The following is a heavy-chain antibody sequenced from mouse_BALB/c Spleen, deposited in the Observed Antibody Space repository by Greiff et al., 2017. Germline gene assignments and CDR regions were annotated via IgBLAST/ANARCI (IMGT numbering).Heavy chain of an antibody. V-gene: IGHV5-17*02. Sequence: EVNLVESGGGLVQPGGSRKLSCAASGFTFSSFGMHWVRQAPEKGLEWVAYISSGSSTIYYADTVKGRFTISRDNPKNTLFLQMTSLRSEDTAMYYCARNDGYYGTVDYWGQGTTLTVSS. CDR2: ISSGSSTI. D-gene: IGHD2-3*01. CDR3: ARNDGYYGTVDY. J-gene: IGHJ2*01. CDR1: GFTFSSFG.